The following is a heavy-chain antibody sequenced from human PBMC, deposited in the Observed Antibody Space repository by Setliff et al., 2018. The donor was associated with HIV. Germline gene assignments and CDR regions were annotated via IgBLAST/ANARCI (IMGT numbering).Heavy chain of an antibody. Sequence: SETLSLTCTVSGGSISNRYWSWIRETPGKGLEWIGYIYSSGTTQYNPSVESRVTMSLDTSRDQFSLNLRSVTAADTAVYFCARLIHTGLLYFDFWGLGTLVTVSS. CDR3: ARLIHTGLLYFDF. D-gene: IGHD2-8*02. V-gene: IGHV4-4*09. J-gene: IGHJ4*02. CDR2: IYSSGTT. CDR1: GGSISNRY.